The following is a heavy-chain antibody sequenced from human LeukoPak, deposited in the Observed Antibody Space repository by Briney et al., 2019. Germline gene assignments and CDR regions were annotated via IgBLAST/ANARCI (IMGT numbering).Heavy chain of an antibody. D-gene: IGHD4-17*01. J-gene: IGHJ6*03. Sequence: GGSLRLSCAASGFTFSSYAMHWVRQAPGKGLEWVAVISYDGSNKYYADSVKGRFTISRDNSKNTLYLQMNSLRAEATAVYYCAKAPLRTVTVGFYYNYYMDVWGKGTTVTVSS. CDR3: AKAPLRTVTVGFYYNYYMDV. CDR2: ISYDGSNK. V-gene: IGHV3-30-3*01. CDR1: GFTFSSYA.